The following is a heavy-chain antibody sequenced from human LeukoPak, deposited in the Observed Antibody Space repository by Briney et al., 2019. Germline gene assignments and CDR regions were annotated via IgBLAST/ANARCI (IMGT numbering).Heavy chain of an antibody. D-gene: IGHD3-22*01. V-gene: IGHV4-59*01. J-gene: IGHJ4*02. CDR2: IYYSGST. Sequence: PSETLSLTCAVYGGSFSGYYWSWIRQPPGKGLEWIGYIYYSGSTNYNPSLKSRVTISVDTSKNQFSLKLSSVTAADTAVYYCARDVHYYDSSGYYEIFDYWGQGTLVTVSS. CDR1: GGSFSGYY. CDR3: ARDVHYYDSSGYYEIFDY.